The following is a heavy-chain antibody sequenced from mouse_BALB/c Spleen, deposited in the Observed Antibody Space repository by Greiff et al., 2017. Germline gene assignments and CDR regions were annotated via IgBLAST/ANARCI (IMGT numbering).Heavy chain of an antibody. Sequence: VQLQQSGAELVKPGASVKLSCTASGFNIKDTYMHWVKQRPEQGLEWIGRLDPANGNTKYDPKFQGKATITADTSSNTAYLQLSSLTSEDTAVYYCARGYDYDAPFAYWGQGTLVTVSA. CDR2: LDPANGNT. D-gene: IGHD2-4*01. CDR3: ARGYDYDAPFAY. V-gene: IGHV14-3*02. J-gene: IGHJ3*01. CDR1: GFNIKDTY.